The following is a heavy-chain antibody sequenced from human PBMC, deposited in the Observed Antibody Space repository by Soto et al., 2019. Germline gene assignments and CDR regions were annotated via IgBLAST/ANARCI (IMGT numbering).Heavy chain of an antibody. D-gene: IGHD2-21*02. Sequence: QVQLQESGPGLVKPSETLSLTCTVSGASISSYYWSWIRQTPGKGLEWIGYIHYSGSTNCNPTLKDRVTMSVDTYKNHFSLKLTSVIAADTAIYYCARNSCGGGCPRFYFDYWGQGPLVTVSS. CDR3: ARNSCGGGCPRFYFDY. CDR1: GASISSYY. V-gene: IGHV4-59*01. CDR2: IHYSGST. J-gene: IGHJ4*02.